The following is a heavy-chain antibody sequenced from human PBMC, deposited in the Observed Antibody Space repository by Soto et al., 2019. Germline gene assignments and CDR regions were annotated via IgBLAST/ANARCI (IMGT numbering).Heavy chain of an antibody. D-gene: IGHD6-19*01. CDR2: ISAYNGNT. CDR3: ARALSSGWYFYFDY. J-gene: IGHJ4*02. Sequence: QVQLVQSGAEVKKPGASVKVSCKASGYTFTSYGISWVRQAPGQGLEWMGWISAYNGNTNYAQKLKGRVPMPTDTSRSTAYRELRSLRSDDTAVYYGARALSSGWYFYFDYWGKGTLVTVSS. V-gene: IGHV1-18*01. CDR1: GYTFTSYG.